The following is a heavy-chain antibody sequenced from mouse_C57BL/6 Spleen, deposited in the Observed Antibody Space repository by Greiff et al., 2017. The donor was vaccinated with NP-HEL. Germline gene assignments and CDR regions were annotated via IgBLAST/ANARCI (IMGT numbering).Heavy chain of an antibody. V-gene: IGHV1-15*01. CDR3: TRPHEGAMDY. CDR2: IDPETGGT. Sequence: QVHVKQSGAELVRPGASVTLSCKASGYTFTDYEMHWVKQTPVHGLEWIGAIDPETGGTAYNQKFKGKAILTADKSSSTAYMELRSLTSEDSAVYYCTRPHEGAMDYWGQGTSVTVSS. CDR1: GYTFTDYE. J-gene: IGHJ4*01.